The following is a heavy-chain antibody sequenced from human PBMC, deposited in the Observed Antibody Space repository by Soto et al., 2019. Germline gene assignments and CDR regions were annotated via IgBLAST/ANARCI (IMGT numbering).Heavy chain of an antibody. D-gene: IGHD6-6*01. V-gene: IGHV4-31*03. J-gene: IGHJ4*02. CDR1: GGSISSGANY. CDR3: ARASSSNFDY. CDR2: IYYSGSA. Sequence: SETLSLTCTVSGGSISSGANYWSWVRQGPGKGLEWIGNIYYSGSAYYNPSLKSRLTMSVDTSKNSFSLKLTSVTAADTAVYYCARASSSNFDYWGQGTLVTVSS.